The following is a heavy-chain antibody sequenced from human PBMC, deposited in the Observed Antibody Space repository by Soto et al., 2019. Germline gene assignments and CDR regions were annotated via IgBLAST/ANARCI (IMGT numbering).Heavy chain of an antibody. V-gene: IGHV3-7*01. CDR1: AFTFSSFW. D-gene: IGHD6-19*01. CDR2: IKQDGSEK. Sequence: EVQLVESGGGLVQPGGSLRLSCAASAFTFSSFWMTWVGQAPGKGLEWVASIKQDGSEKSYVASVKGRFTISRDNVENSRYLQMNILRDEDTALYYCARRQWLAFDYWGQGTLFTVSS. CDR3: ARRQWLAFDY. J-gene: IGHJ4*02.